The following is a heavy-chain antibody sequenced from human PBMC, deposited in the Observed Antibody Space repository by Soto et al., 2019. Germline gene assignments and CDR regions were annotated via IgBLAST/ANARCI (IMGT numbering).Heavy chain of an antibody. V-gene: IGHV4-31*03. CDR1: GGSISSGGYY. J-gene: IGHJ6*02. Sequence: QVQLQESGPGLVKPSQTLSLTCTVSGGSISSGGYYWSWIRQHPGKGLEWIGYIYYSGSTYYNPSLMSRVTISVDTSKNQFSLKLSSVTAADTAVYYCARFYDSSGLRFYYYYGMDVWGQGTTVTVSS. CDR3: ARFYDSSGLRFYYYYGMDV. D-gene: IGHD3-22*01. CDR2: IYYSGST.